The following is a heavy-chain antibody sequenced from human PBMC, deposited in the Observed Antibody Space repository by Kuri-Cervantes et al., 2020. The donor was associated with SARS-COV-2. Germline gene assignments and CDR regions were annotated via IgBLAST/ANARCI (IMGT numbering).Heavy chain of an antibody. CDR2: ISGYNGNT. CDR1: GYTFTNYG. V-gene: IGHV1-18*01. J-gene: IGHJ1*01. CDR3: ARDRYCASTTCSLSP. D-gene: IGHD2-2*01. Sequence: ASVKVSCKASGYTFTNYGISWVRQAPGQGLEWMGWISGYNGNTEYTQKLQGRVTMTTDTSTSTAYVELRSLRSDDTAVYFCARDRYCASTTCSLSPWGQGTLVTVSS.